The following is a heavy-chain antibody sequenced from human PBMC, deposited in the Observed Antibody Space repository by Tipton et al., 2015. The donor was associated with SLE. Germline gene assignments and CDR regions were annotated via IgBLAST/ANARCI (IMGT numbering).Heavy chain of an antibody. V-gene: IGHV3-7*01. CDR3: ATDSFSRGEY. Sequence: SLRLSCAASGLRFSNYWMSWVRQTPGKGLEWVANIKQDGSVIGYVDSVKGRFTISRDNAKNSLYLQMSILRAEDTAVYYCATDSFSRGEYWGQGTLVTVSS. J-gene: IGHJ4*02. CDR1: GLRFSNYW. CDR2: IKQDGSVI. D-gene: IGHD2/OR15-2a*01.